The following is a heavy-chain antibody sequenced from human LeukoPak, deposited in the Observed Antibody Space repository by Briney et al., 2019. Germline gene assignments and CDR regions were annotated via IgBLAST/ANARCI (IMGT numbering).Heavy chain of an antibody. D-gene: IGHD6-19*01. CDR2: ISWNSGSI. V-gene: IGHV3-9*01. Sequence: GGSLRLSCAASGFTFDDYAMHWVRQAPGKGLEWVSGISWNSGSIGYADSVKGRFTISRDNAKNSLYLQMNSLRAEDTAVYYCARDGGSGRDYWGQGTLVTVSS. CDR1: GFTFDDYA. CDR3: ARDGGSGRDY. J-gene: IGHJ4*02.